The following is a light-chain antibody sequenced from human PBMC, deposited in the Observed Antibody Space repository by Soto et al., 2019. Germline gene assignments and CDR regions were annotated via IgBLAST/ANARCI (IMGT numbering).Light chain of an antibody. J-gene: IGLJ1*01. Sequence: SVLTQPPSVSAAPGQKVTISCSGSSSNIGNNYVSWYQQVPGTAPKLLIYDNNKRPSGIPDRFSGSKSGTSATLGITGLQTGDEADYYCGTWDSSLSAYVFGTGTKV. CDR3: GTWDSSLSAYV. V-gene: IGLV1-51*01. CDR1: SSNIGNNY. CDR2: DNN.